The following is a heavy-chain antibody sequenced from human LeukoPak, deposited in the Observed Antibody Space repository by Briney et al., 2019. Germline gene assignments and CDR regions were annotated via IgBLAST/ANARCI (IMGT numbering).Heavy chain of an antibody. D-gene: IGHD2-15*01. Sequence: ASVKVSCKASGYSFISYGITWVRQAPGQGLEWMGWISAYNGNTNYAQKLQGRVTMTTDTSTSTAYMELKSLRSDDTAVYYCARDGGYCSGGSCYDWGQGTLVTVSS. CDR3: ARDGGYCSGGSCYD. CDR1: GYSFISYG. V-gene: IGHV1-18*01. CDR2: ISAYNGNT. J-gene: IGHJ4*02.